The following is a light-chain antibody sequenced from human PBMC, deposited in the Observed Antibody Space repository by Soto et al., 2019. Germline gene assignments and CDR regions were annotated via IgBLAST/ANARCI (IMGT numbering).Light chain of an antibody. V-gene: IGKV3-20*01. Sequence: EIVLTQSPGTLALSLGDEATLSCTASQTVNRNYLAWYLQKTAQPPRLLIYGLSNRAPGVPDRFSGGGSGTEFTLTIARLEPDDFGTYYCQQYFASPRTFGQGTRMEVK. J-gene: IGKJ4*01. CDR2: GLS. CDR3: QQYFASPRT. CDR1: QTVNRNY.